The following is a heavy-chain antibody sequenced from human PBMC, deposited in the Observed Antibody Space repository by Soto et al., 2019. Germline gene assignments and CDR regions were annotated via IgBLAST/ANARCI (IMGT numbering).Heavy chain of an antibody. J-gene: IGHJ4*02. CDR3: ARSPRSSPYFDS. D-gene: IGHD6-13*01. Sequence: GESLKISCKGYGYSFTSYWIGWVRQMPGKGLEWMGIIYPGDSDTRYSPSFQGQVTISSDRSINTAYLQWNSLEASDTAFYFCARSPRSSPYFDSWGQGALVTVS. V-gene: IGHV5-51*01. CDR2: IYPGDSDT. CDR1: GYSFTSYW.